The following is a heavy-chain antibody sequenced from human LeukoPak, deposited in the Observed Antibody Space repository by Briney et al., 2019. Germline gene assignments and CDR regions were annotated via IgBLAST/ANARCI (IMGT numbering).Heavy chain of an antibody. CDR2: ISGNGDDT. Sequence: PGGSLRLSCTVSGFTFNSYAMSWVRQAPGKGLECVSSISGNGDDTYHADSVKGRFTVSRDNSKSKLYLKMNRLRAEDTAVFYCARTIAQYTNSWLYYYYGMDVWGQGTTVTVSS. CDR3: ARTIAQYTNSWLYYYYGMDV. D-gene: IGHD6-13*01. CDR1: GFTFNSYA. J-gene: IGHJ6*02. V-gene: IGHV3-23*01.